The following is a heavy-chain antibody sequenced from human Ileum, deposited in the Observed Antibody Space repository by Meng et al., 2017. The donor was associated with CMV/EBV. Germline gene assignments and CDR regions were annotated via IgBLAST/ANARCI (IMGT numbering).Heavy chain of an antibody. Sequence: SVKVSCKASGYTFSSYGISWVRQAPGQGLEWMGWISVYHGYTNYAQKFQGRVTMTTDTSTSTAYMELRSLRSDDTAVYFCARSSSSGRVSPDPEDYYDYWGQGTLVTVSS. J-gene: IGHJ4*02. CDR2: ISVYHGYT. V-gene: IGHV1-18*01. D-gene: IGHD6-19*01. CDR1: GYTFSSYG. CDR3: ARSSSSGRVSPDPEDYYDY.